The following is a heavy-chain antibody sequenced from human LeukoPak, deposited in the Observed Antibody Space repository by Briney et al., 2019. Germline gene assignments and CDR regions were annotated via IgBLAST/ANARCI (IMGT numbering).Heavy chain of an antibody. J-gene: IGHJ4*02. CDR2: ISVNNGNT. V-gene: IGHV1-18*01. CDR1: GYAFTSYG. CDR3: ARGAGYSYGLLDY. Sequence: ASVKVSCKASGYAFTSYGINWVRQAPGQGLEWMGWISVNNGNTHYAQKFQGRVTMTTDTSTSTAYMELSSLRSEDTAVYYCARGAGYSYGLLDYWGQGTLVTVSS. D-gene: IGHD5-18*01.